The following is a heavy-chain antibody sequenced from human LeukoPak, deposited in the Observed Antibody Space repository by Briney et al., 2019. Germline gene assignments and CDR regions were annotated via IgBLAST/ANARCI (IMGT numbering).Heavy chain of an antibody. CDR3: ARVNYGSGTCFDY. CDR1: GFTFSSYG. J-gene: IGHJ4*02. CDR2: IKPDGGEK. D-gene: IGHD3-10*01. Sequence: PGRSLRLSCAASGFTFSSYGMHWVRQAPGKGLEWVANIKPDGGEKYYVDSVKGRFTISRDNAKNSLNLQMNSLRVEDTAVYYCARVNYGSGTCFDYWGQGTLVTVSS. V-gene: IGHV3-7*01.